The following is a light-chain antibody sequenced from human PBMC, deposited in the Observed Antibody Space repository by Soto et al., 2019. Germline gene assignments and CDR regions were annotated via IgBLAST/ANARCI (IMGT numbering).Light chain of an antibody. CDR1: QSVGTK. CDR3: QQYGSSPIT. Sequence: IVLTQSPATLYLSPGETATISSRASQSVGTKLAWYQQTPGQAPRLLIYGASSRATGIPDRFSGSGSGTDFTLTINRLEPEDFAIYYCQQYGSSPITVGQGTRLEIK. CDR2: GAS. V-gene: IGKV3-20*01. J-gene: IGKJ5*01.